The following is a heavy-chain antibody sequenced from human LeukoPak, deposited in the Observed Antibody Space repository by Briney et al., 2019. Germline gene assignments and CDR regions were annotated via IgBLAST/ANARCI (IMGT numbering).Heavy chain of an antibody. J-gene: IGHJ5*02. CDR1: GYTFTSYA. CDR2: INAGNGNT. CDR3: VRGPPRLNWFDP. Sequence: ASVKVSCKASGYTFTSYAMHWVRQAPGQRLEWMGWINAGNGNTKYSQKVQGRVTITRDTSASIVYMVLSSLRSEDTAMYFCVRGPPRLNWFDPWGQGTLVTVSS. D-gene: IGHD6-25*01. V-gene: IGHV1-3*01.